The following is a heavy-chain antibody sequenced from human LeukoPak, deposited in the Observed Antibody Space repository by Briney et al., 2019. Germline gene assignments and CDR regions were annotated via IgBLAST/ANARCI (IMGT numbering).Heavy chain of an antibody. J-gene: IGHJ4*02. CDR1: GFTFSGSA. D-gene: IGHD3-10*01. CDR2: IIVDSGKT. V-gene: IGHV1-58*01. CDR3: AADATPLVRGLIIAFGY. Sequence: SVKVSCKASGFTFSGSAVQWVRQARGQRLEWLGWIIVDSGKTHYLQKLQERVTITRDMSTNTAYMELSSLRSEDTAVYYCAADATPLVRGLIIAFGYWGQGTQVTVSS.